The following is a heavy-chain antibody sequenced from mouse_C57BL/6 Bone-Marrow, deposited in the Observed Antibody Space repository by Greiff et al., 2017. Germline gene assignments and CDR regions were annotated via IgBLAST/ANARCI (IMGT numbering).Heavy chain of an antibody. CDR3: ARHERYYDYEGYFDY. CDR2: FYPGSGSI. J-gene: IGHJ2*01. CDR1: GYIFTEYT. D-gene: IGHD2-4*01. Sequence: QVTLKESGAELVKPGASVKLSCKASGYIFTEYTIHWVKQRSGQGLEWIGWFYPGSGSIKYNERFKDKATLTADKSSNTVYMELSRLTSEDSAVYFCARHERYYDYEGYFDYWGQCTTLTVSS. V-gene: IGHV1-62-2*01.